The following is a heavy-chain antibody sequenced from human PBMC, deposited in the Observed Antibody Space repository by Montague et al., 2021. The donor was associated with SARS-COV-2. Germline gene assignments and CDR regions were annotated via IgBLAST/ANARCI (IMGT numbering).Heavy chain of an antibody. D-gene: IGHD3-22*01. CDR3: AREYFDNSGMGHY. V-gene: IGHV3-7*01. CDR2: IKEDGSEK. CDR1: GFTFSSYW. J-gene: IGHJ4*02. Sequence: SLRLSCAASGFTFSSYWMSWVRQAPGKGLEWVANIKEDGSEKKYVGSVKGRFTISRDNAKDSLYLQMNSLRAEDTAVYYCAREYFDNSGMGHYGGQGTLVTVSS.